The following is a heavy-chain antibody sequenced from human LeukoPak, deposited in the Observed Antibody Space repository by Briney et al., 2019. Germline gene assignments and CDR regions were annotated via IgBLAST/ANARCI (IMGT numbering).Heavy chain of an antibody. Sequence: PGVSLRLSCAASGFTFSSYAMSWVRQAPGKGLEWVSTISGSGSSTYYADSVKGRFTISRDNSKNTLYLQMNSLRAEDTAVYYCAKDPFGIKTHYSDYWGQGTLVTVSS. CDR1: GFTFSSYA. D-gene: IGHD3-10*01. J-gene: IGHJ4*02. CDR3: AKDPFGIKTHYSDY. V-gene: IGHV3-23*01. CDR2: ISGSGSST.